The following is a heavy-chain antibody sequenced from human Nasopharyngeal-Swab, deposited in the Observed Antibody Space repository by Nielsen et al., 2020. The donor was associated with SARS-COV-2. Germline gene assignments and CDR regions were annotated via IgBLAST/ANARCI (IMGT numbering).Heavy chain of an antibody. D-gene: IGHD5-24*01. CDR1: GYSFANYW. CDR3: ARRAARDGYNYEVDP. CDR2: IYPGNSDT. Sequence: GESLKISCIGFGYSFANYWIGWVRQMPGKGLEWMGSIYPGNSDTRYSPAFHGRVTISADKSINTAYLQWTSLRASDTAVYYCARRAARDGYNYEVDPCGQGTLVTVSS. J-gene: IGHJ5*02. V-gene: IGHV5-51*01.